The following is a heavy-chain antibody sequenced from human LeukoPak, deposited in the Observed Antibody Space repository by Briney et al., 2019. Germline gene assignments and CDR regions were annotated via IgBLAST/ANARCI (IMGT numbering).Heavy chain of an antibody. CDR1: GGSISSYY. J-gene: IGHJ6*03. V-gene: IGHV4-59*08. CDR3: AGRSSWDSGSFKYNYYYMDL. CDR2: IYYSGST. Sequence: SETLSLTCTVSGGSISSYYWSWIRQLPGKGLEWIGYIYYSGSTNYNPSLKSRVTISVDTSKNQFSLKLSSVTAADTAVYYCAGRSSWDSGSFKYNYYYMDLWGKGTTVTVSS. D-gene: IGHD6-6*01.